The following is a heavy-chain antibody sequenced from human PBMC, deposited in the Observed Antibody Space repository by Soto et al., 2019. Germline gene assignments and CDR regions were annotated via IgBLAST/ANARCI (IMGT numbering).Heavy chain of an antibody. CDR3: ARDEPDGSYYYYGMDV. Sequence: GESLKISCKGSGYSFTSYWISWARQMPGKGLEWMGRIDPSDSYTNYSPSFQGHVTISADKSISTAYLQWSSLKASDTAMYYCARDEPDGSYYYYGMDVWGQGTTVTVSS. CDR1: GYSFTSYW. D-gene: IGHD6-13*01. V-gene: IGHV5-10-1*01. J-gene: IGHJ6*02. CDR2: IDPSDSYT.